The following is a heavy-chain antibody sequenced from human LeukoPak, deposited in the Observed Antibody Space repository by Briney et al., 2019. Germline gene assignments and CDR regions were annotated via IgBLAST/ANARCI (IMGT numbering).Heavy chain of an antibody. D-gene: IGHD5-12*01. Sequence: SETLSLTCAVYGGSFSGYYWSWIRQPPGKGLEWIGEINHSGSTNYNPSLKSRVTISVDTSKNQFSLKLSSVTAADTAVYYCARAPRWGRGYSGYNQGTTFDHWGQGTLVTVSS. V-gene: IGHV4-34*01. CDR3: ARAPRWGRGYSGYNQGTTFDH. CDR1: GGSFSGYY. CDR2: INHSGST. J-gene: IGHJ4*02.